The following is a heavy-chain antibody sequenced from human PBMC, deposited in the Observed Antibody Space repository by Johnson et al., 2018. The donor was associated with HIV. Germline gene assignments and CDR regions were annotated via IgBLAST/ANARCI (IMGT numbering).Heavy chain of an antibody. V-gene: IGHV3-48*04. CDR2: ISSSGSTI. CDR1: GFTFDDYG. Sequence: VQLVESGGGVVRPGGSLRLSCAASGFTFDDYGMSWVRQAPGKGLEWVSYISSSGSTIYYADSVKGRFTISRDNAKNSLYLQMNSLRAEDTAVYYCARERLRAGAFDIWGQGTMVIVSS. D-gene: IGHD6-13*01. J-gene: IGHJ3*02. CDR3: ARERLRAGAFDI.